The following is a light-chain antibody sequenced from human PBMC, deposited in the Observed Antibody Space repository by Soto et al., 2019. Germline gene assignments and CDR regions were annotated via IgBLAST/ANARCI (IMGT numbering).Light chain of an antibody. CDR3: QQYNNWPQT. V-gene: IGKV3-15*01. CDR2: GAS. CDR1: QSVSSN. Sequence: ETAMTQSPATLSVSPGERANLSCRASQSVSSNLAWYQQKPSQAPRLLIYGASNRATDIPARFSGSGSGTEFTLFIFSLQSEDFAVYYCQQYNNWPQTFGQGTKV. J-gene: IGKJ1*01.